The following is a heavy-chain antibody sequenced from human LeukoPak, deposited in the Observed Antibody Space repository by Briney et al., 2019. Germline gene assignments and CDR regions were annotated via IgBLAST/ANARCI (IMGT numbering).Heavy chain of an antibody. Sequence: ASVKVSCKASGYTFTGYYMHWVRQAPGQGLEWMGWINPNSGGTNYAQKFQGRVTMTRDTSTSTVYMELSSLRSEDTAVYYCARGSGITIFGVVKNWFDPWGQGTLVTVSS. CDR2: INPNSGGT. V-gene: IGHV1-2*02. J-gene: IGHJ5*02. D-gene: IGHD3-3*01. CDR1: GYTFTGYY. CDR3: ARGSGITIFGVVKNWFDP.